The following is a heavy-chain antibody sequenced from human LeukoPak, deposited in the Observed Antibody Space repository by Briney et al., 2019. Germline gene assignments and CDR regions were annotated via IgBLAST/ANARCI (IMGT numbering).Heavy chain of an antibody. Sequence: GGSLRLSCAASGFTFSSYEMNWVRQAPVKGLEWVSYISSSGSTIYYADSVKGRFTISRDNAKNSLYLRMNSLRAEDTAVYYCARYTMVRGLFDYWGQGTLVTVSS. CDR2: ISSSGSTI. V-gene: IGHV3-48*03. J-gene: IGHJ4*02. D-gene: IGHD3-10*01. CDR1: GFTFSSYE. CDR3: ARYTMVRGLFDY.